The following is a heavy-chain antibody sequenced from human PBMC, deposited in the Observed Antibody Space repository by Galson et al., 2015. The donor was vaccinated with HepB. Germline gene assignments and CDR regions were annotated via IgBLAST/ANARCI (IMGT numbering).Heavy chain of an antibody. J-gene: IGHJ4*02. CDR2: IDWDDDK. V-gene: IGHV2-70*11. CDR3: ARTTIVGATIVDY. D-gene: IGHD1-26*01. CDR1: GFSLSTSGMC. Sequence: PALVKPTQTLTLTCTFSGFSLSTSGMCVSWIRQPPGKALEWLARIDWDDDKYSTSLKTRLTMSKDTSKNQVVLTMTNMDPVDTATYYCARTTIVGATIVDYWGQGTLVTVSS.